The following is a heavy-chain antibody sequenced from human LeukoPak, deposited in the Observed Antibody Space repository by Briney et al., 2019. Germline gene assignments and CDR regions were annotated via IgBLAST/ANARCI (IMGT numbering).Heavy chain of an antibody. V-gene: IGHV3-48*04. CDR3: ARDPPTAAFDI. CDR2: ISSSSSTI. CDR1: GFTFSSYS. J-gene: IGHJ3*02. Sequence: GGSLRLSCAASGFTFSSYSMNWVRQAPGKGLEWVSYISSSSSTIYYVDSVKGRFTISRDNAKNSLYLQMNSLRAEDTAVYYCARDPPTAAFDIWGQGTMVTVSS.